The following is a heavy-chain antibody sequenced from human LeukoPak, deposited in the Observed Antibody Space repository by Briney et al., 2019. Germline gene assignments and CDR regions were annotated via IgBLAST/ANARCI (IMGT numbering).Heavy chain of an antibody. J-gene: IGHJ3*02. CDR3: ARGRYCSSDICSGGDAFDI. CDR1: GGSINNYY. V-gene: IGHV4-4*07. CDR2: IYTRGST. D-gene: IGHD2-15*01. Sequence: SETLSLTCTVSGGSINNYYWSWIRQPAGKGLEWIGGIYTRGSTNYNPSLKSRVTMSVDTSKNQFSLKLSSVTAADMAVYYCARGRYCSSDICSGGDAFDIWGQGTMVSVSS.